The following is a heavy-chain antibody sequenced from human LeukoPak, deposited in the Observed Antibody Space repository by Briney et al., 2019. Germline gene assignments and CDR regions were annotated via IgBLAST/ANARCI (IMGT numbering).Heavy chain of an antibody. CDR1: GDSVSSNSVT. V-gene: IGHV6-1*01. J-gene: IGHJ5*02. D-gene: IGHD2-2*01. CDR3: ARRLTQYDCFDP. CDR2: TYYRSTWYN. Sequence: SQTLSLTCAISGDSVSSNSVTWNWIRQSPSRGLEWLGRTYYRSTWYNDYAVSVRGRITVNPDTSKNQFSLHLNSVAPEDTAVYYCARRLTQYDCFDPWGQGILVTVPS.